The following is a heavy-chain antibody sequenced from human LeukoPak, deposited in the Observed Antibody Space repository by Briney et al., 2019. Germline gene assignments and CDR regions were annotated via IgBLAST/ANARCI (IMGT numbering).Heavy chain of an antibody. CDR1: GYTFTGYY. V-gene: IGHV1-2*06. CDR2: INPNSGGT. Sequence: GAPVKVSCKASGYTFTGYYMHWVRQAPGQGLEWMGRINPNSGGTNYAQKFQGRVTMTRDTSISTAYMELSRLRSDDTAVYYCARDDVDTAMGVYWGQGTLVTVSS. CDR3: ARDDVDTAMGVY. J-gene: IGHJ4*02. D-gene: IGHD5-18*01.